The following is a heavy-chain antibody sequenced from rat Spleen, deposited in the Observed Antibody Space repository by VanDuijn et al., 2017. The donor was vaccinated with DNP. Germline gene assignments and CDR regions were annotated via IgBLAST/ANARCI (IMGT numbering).Heavy chain of an antibody. CDR3: ARQGAIYAMDA. CDR2: IGSPAYAP. Sequence: EVQLVESGGGLVQPGRSLKLSCAASGFTFSAYYMAWVRQAPAKGLEWVAYIGSPAYAPYYADSVKGRFTISRDNAESSLYLQMNSLKSEDTATYYCARQGAIYAMDAWGQGTSVTVSS. J-gene: IGHJ4*01. V-gene: IGHV5-22*01. CDR1: GFTFSAYY.